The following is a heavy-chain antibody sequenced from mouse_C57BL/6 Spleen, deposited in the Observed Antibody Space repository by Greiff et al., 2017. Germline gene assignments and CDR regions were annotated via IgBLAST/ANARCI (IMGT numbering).Heavy chain of an antibody. J-gene: IGHJ2*01. CDR1: GYTFTSYW. Sequence: QVQLQQPGAELVKPGASVKLSCKASGYTFTSYWMHWVKQRPGRGLEWLGRIDPNSGGTKYNEKFKSKATLTVDKPSSTAYMQLSSLTSEDSAVYYCARDSFYYYGSSSYYFDYWGQGTTLTVSS. CDR3: ARDSFYYYGSSSYYFDY. V-gene: IGHV1-72*01. CDR2: IDPNSGGT. D-gene: IGHD1-1*01.